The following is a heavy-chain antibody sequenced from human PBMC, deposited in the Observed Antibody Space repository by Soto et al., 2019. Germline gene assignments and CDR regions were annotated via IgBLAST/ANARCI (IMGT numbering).Heavy chain of an antibody. D-gene: IGHD2-15*01. CDR3: ARGTPTKGYCSGGSCYPPDY. CDR1: GGTFSSYA. V-gene: IGHV1-69*13. CDR2: IIPIFGTA. Sequence: SVKVSCKASGGTFSSYAISWVRQAPGQGLEWMGGIIPIFGTANYAQKCQGRVTITADESTSTAYMELSSLRSEDTAVYYCARGTPTKGYCSGGSCYPPDYWGQGPLVTVSS. J-gene: IGHJ4*02.